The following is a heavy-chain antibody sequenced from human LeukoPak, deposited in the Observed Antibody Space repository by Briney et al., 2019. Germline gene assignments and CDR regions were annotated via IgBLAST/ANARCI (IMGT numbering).Heavy chain of an antibody. CDR2: ISAYNGNT. CDR1: GYTFTSYG. CDR3: ARVPAAIFCFDY. V-gene: IGHV1-18*01. J-gene: IGHJ4*02. D-gene: IGHD2-2*01. Sequence: ASVKVSCKASGYTFTSYGISWMRQAPGQGLEWMGWISAYNGNTNYAQKLQGRVTMTTDTSTSTAYMELRSLRSDDTAVYYCARVPAAIFCFDYWGQGTLVTVSS.